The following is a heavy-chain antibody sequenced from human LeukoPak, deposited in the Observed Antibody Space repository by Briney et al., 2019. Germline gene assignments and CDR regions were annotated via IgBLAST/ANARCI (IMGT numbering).Heavy chain of an antibody. Sequence: PSETLSLTCSVSGYSFTSGHYWGWIRQPPGKGLEWTGNIYHTGSTHYNPSLKSRVTISVDTSKNQFSLKLSSVTAADTAVYYCARYCSSTSCILRGFDYWGQGTLVTVSS. CDR3: ARYCSSTSCILRGFDY. J-gene: IGHJ4*02. V-gene: IGHV4-38-2*01. D-gene: IGHD2-2*01. CDR1: GYSFTSGHY. CDR2: IYHTGST.